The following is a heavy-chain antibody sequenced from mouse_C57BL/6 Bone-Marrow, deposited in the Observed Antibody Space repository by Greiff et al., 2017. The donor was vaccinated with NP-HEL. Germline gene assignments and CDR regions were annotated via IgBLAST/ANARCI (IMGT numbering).Heavy chain of an antibody. CDR2: ISDGGSYT. Sequence: EVNVVESGGGLVKPGGSLKLSCAASGFTFSSYAMSWVRQTPEKRLEWVATISDGGSYTYYPDNVKGRFTISRDNAKNNLYLQMSHLKSEDTAMYYCARDYYGSSLRYFDVWGTGTTVTVSS. V-gene: IGHV5-4*01. CDR1: GFTFSSYA. D-gene: IGHD1-1*01. CDR3: ARDYYGSSLRYFDV. J-gene: IGHJ1*03.